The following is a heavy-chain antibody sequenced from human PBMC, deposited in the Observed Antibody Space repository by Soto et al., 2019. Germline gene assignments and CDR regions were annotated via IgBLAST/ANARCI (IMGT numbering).Heavy chain of an antibody. CDR2: VSWSGGRI. V-gene: IGHV3-9*01. CDR3: AKARGSNSWFDS. D-gene: IGHD3-16*01. Sequence: EERLVESGGGLVQPGSSLRLSCAASGFTFDDYAMHWVRQAPGQGLEWVSGVSWSGGRIDYADSVKGRFSISSDNAKNSLYLQMNGHRIEDTAVYYCAKARGSNSWFDSWGQGTLVTVSS. CDR1: GFTFDDYA. J-gene: IGHJ5*01.